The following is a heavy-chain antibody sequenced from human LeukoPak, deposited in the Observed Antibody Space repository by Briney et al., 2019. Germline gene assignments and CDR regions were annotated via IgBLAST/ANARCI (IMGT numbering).Heavy chain of an antibody. CDR1: GFTFSSYA. CDR3: AKGCGGQCYSDFDY. V-gene: IGHV3-23*01. Sequence: GGSLRLSCAASGFTFSSYAMAWVRQAPGKGLEWVSTISGSTGSTYYPDSVKGRFAVSRDNSKSTLYLRMNSLRAEDTAVYYCAKGCGGQCYSDFDYWGQGTLVTVSS. J-gene: IGHJ4*02. D-gene: IGHD2-21*01. CDR2: ISGSTGST.